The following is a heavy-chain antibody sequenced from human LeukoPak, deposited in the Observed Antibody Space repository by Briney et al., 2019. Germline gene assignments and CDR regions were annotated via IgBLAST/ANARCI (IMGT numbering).Heavy chain of an antibody. V-gene: IGHV5-51*01. J-gene: IGHJ4*02. CDR1: GYSFTSYW. CDR2: INPGYSDI. D-gene: IGHD5-12*01. CDR3: ARHDKGYSGYVTLDY. Sequence: GESLKISCKCSGYSFTSYWIGWVRQMPGKGLEWMGIINPGYSDIRYSPSFQGQVTISADKSISTAYLQWSSLKASDTAIYYCARHDKGYSGYVTLDYWGQGTLVTVSS.